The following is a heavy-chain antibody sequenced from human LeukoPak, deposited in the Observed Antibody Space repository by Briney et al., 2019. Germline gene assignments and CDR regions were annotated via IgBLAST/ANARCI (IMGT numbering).Heavy chain of an antibody. V-gene: IGHV4-59*08. CDR2: IYYIGST. CDR3: ARRGCSSGSNWFDA. J-gene: IGHJ5*02. D-gene: IGHD6-19*01. Sequence: PSETLSLTCTVSGGSINSYYWSWIRQPPGKGLEWIGYIYYIGSTNYNPSLRGRATISVDTSNNQFYLKLSSVTAADTAVYYCARRGCSSGSNWFDAWGQGTLVTVSS. CDR1: GGSINSYY.